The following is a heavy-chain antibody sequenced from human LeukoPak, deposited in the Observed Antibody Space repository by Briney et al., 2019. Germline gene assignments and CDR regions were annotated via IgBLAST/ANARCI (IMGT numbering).Heavy chain of an antibody. D-gene: IGHD3-3*01. V-gene: IGHV3-7*01. CDR2: IKQDGSEK. J-gene: IGHJ4*02. Sequence: GGSLRLSCAVSGFTFSSYWMSWVRQAPGKGLEWVANIKQDGSEKYYVDSVKGRFTISRDNAKNSLYLQMNSLRAEDTAVYYCARVRDFWSGVPDYWGQGTLVTVSS. CDR1: GFTFSSYW. CDR3: ARVRDFWSGVPDY.